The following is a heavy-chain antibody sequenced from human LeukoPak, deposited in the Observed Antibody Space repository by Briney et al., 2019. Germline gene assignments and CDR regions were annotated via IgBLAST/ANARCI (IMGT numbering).Heavy chain of an antibody. V-gene: IGHV3-30-3*01. CDR1: GFTFSSYA. CDR3: ARDIRRGRIAAAVVY. Sequence: GGSLRLSCAASGFTFSSYAMHWVCQAPGKGLEWVAVISYDGSNKYYADSVKGRFTISRDNSKNTLYLQMNSLRAEDTAVYYCARDIRRGRIAAAVVYWGQGTLVTVSS. CDR2: ISYDGSNK. D-gene: IGHD6-13*01. J-gene: IGHJ4*02.